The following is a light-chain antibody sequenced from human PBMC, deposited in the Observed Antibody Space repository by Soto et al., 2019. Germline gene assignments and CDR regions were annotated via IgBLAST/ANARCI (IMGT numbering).Light chain of an antibody. CDR3: QQYNNWPPIT. Sequence: IVMTQSPATLSVSPGERVSISCRASQSVNSKLAWYQQKPGQAPRLLIYGASTRATGIPARFSGSGSGTEFTLTISSLQSEDFAVYFCQQYNNWPPITFGQGTRLEIK. CDR2: GAS. CDR1: QSVNSK. V-gene: IGKV3-15*01. J-gene: IGKJ5*01.